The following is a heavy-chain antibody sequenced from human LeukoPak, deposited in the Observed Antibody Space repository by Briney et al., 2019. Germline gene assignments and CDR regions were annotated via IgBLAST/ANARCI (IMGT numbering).Heavy chain of an antibody. CDR2: ISGSSSYT. Sequence: GGSLRLSCVGSGFNFRTYNLNWVRQAPGKGLEWVSDISGSSSYTDCADSVKDRFTISKDNANSSVFLQMDSLRAEDTAVYYCARGHNSGYYLKYWGQGTLVTVSS. CDR3: ARGHNSGYYLKY. J-gene: IGHJ4*02. D-gene: IGHD3-22*01. V-gene: IGHV3-21*05. CDR1: GFNFRTYN.